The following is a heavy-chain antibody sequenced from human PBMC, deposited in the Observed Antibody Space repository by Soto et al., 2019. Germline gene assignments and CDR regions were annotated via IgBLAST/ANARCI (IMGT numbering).Heavy chain of an antibody. D-gene: IGHD7-27*01. CDR3: ARDLSWGSNWYYYMDV. V-gene: IGHV3-48*01. Sequence: EVQLVESGGGLVQPGGSLRLSCATSGFILSDCAMNWVRQAPGKGLEWVSYISSSSSVIDYADSVKGRFTVSRDNAGNSLYLQMTSLRAEDTAVYYCARDLSWGSNWYYYMDVWGKGNTVTVSS. J-gene: IGHJ6*03. CDR2: ISSSSSVI. CDR1: GFILSDCA.